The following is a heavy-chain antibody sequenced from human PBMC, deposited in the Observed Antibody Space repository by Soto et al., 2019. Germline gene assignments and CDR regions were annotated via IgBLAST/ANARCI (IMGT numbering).Heavy chain of an antibody. CDR2: IGTAGDT. V-gene: IGHV3-13*01. J-gene: IGHJ6*02. D-gene: IGHD2-15*01. CDR3: ARVQSVHCSGGSCYQPNYYGMDV. Sequence: PGGSLRLSCAASGFTFSSCDMHWVRQATGKGLEWVSAIGTAGDTYYPGSVKGRFTISRENAKNSLYLQMNSLRAGDTAVYYCARVQSVHCSGGSCYQPNYYGMDVWGQGTTVTVSS. CDR1: GFTFSSCD.